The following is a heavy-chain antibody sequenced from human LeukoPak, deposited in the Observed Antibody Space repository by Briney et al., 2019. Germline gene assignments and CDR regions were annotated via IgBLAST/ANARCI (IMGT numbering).Heavy chain of an antibody. J-gene: IGHJ4*02. D-gene: IGHD3-22*01. CDR1: GGSISSGGFS. CDR2: IFRNGSL. V-gene: IGHV4-30-2*01. Sequence: SETLSLTCVVSGGSISSGGFSWSWIRQPPGKGLEWIGYIFRNGSLFYNPSLKSRVTISVDGSKNEFSLRLSSVTAADTAVYYCASGPYDSSGYGIDYWGQGALVTVSP. CDR3: ASGPYDSSGYGIDY.